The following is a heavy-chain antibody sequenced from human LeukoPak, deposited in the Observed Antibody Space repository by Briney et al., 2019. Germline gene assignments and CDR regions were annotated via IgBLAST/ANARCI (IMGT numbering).Heavy chain of an antibody. Sequence: TLPLTCTVSGGSISSYYWSWIRQPPGKGLEWIGYVYYSGSTNYNPSLKSRVTISVDTSKNQFSLKLSSVTAADTAVYYCARAGGESNYGFDYWGQGTLVTVSS. CDR3: ARAGGESNYGFDY. CDR2: VYYSGST. V-gene: IGHV4-59*01. D-gene: IGHD4-11*01. J-gene: IGHJ4*02. CDR1: GGSISSYY.